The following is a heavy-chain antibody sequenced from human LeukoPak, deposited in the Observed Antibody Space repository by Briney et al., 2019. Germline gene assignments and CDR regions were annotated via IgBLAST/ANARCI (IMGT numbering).Heavy chain of an antibody. CDR1: GGSFSGYY. Sequence: PSETLSLTCAVYGGSFSGYYCTWIRQAPGKGLEWIGEIHPSGSTNYNPSLMSRVSLSLDTSKNQFSLRLSSVTAADTAVYFCARGLDTCKSGVDWGQGTLVTVSS. D-gene: IGHD1-26*01. V-gene: IGHV4-34*01. J-gene: IGHJ4*02. CDR3: ARGLDTCKSGVD. CDR2: IHPSGST.